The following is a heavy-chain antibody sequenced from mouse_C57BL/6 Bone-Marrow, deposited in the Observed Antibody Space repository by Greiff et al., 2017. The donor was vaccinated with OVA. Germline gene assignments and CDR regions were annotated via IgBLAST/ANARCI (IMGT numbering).Heavy chain of an antibody. CDR2: IDPNSGGT. CDR3: ARPRHLPYYGSSEFAY. V-gene: IGHV1-72*01. J-gene: IGHJ3*01. Sequence: QVQLQQPGAELVKPGASVKLSCKASGYTFTSYWMHWVKPRPGRGLEWIGRIDPNSGGTKYNEKFKSKATLTVDQPSSTAYMQLSSLTSEDSAVYYCARPRHLPYYGSSEFAYWGQGTLVTVSA. D-gene: IGHD1-1*01. CDR1: GYTFTSYW.